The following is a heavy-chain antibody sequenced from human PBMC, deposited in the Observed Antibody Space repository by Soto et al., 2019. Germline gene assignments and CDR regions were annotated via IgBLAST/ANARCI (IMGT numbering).Heavy chain of an antibody. CDR2: IYDTGISGYTPST. Sequence: SETLSLTCTVSGGSITSSYWSWIRRPPGKRLEWIAYIYDTGISGYTPSTSYNPSLKSRVTMSVDTSKSQFSLKLTSVTAADAAVYYCARGEDAFFYYGLDVWGRGITVTVSS. CDR3: ARGEDAFFYYGLDV. V-gene: IGHV4-59*01. J-gene: IGHJ6*02. CDR1: GGSITSSY.